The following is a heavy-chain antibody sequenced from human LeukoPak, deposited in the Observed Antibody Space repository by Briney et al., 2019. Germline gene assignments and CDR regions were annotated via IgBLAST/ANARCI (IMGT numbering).Heavy chain of an antibody. CDR2: ISYSGTT. CDR1: GDSISNIRYY. V-gene: IGHV4-39*01. J-gene: IGHJ6*03. Sequence: NPSETLSLTCTVSGDSISNIRYYWVWIRQPPGKGPEWIGSISYSGTTYDNPSLKSRITMSVDPSNSLFSLTLTSVTAADTAVYYCARHQTGGHSYMDVWGKGTTVTVSS. D-gene: IGHD7-27*01. CDR3: ARHQTGGHSYMDV.